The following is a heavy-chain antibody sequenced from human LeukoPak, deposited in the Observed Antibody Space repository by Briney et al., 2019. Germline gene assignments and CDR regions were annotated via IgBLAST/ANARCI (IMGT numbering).Heavy chain of an antibody. Sequence: SETLSLTCTVSGGSISSSSYYWGWIRQPPGKGLEWIGRIYYSGSTYYNPSLKSRVIISVETSKNQFSLKLRSGTAADTAVYYCARRRLQDYASDYWGKGTLVTVSS. J-gene: IGHJ4*02. V-gene: IGHV4-39*01. CDR3: ARRRLQDYASDY. CDR1: GGSISSSSYY. CDR2: IYYSGST. D-gene: IGHD3-16*01.